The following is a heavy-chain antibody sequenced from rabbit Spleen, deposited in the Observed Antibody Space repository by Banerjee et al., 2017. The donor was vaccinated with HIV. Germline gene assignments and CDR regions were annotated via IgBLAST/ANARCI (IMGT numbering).Heavy chain of an antibody. Sequence: QEQLKESGGDLVKPGASLTLTCKASGLDFSASYWICWVRQAPGKGLEWIACIDVRKSGSTFYETWAKGRFTISKTSSTTVTLQMTSLTAADTATYFCARDLVAVIGWNFNLWGPGTLVTVS. CDR1: GLDFSASYW. D-gene: IGHD1-1*01. J-gene: IGHJ4*01. CDR3: ARDLVAVIGWNFNL. V-gene: IGHV1S45*01. CDR2: IDVRKSGST.